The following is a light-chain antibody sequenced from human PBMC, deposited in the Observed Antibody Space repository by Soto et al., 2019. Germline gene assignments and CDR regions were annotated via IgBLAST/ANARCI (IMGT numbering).Light chain of an antibody. CDR2: SVS. CDR3: LQTYTPPWT. V-gene: IGKV1-39*01. CDR1: QSISDY. J-gene: IGKJ1*01. Sequence: DIQMTQSPSSLSASVGDRVTITCRASQSISDYLSWYQQKPGKAPKLLIYSVSTLRSGVPSKFSGSGSGTEFTLTISSLQPEDFATYYCLQTYTPPWTFGQGTKVEIK.